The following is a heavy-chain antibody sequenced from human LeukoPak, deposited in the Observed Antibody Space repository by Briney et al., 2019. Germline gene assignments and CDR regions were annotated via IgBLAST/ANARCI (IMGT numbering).Heavy chain of an antibody. D-gene: IGHD1-26*01. CDR2: ISSSSSYI. V-gene: IGHV3-21*01. CDR1: GCTFSSYS. Sequence: GGSLRLSCAVSGCTFSSYSMNWVRQAPGKGLEWVSSISSSSSYIYYADSVKGRFTISRDNAKNSLYLQMNSLRAEDTAVYYCARDKVSYPGMDVWGQGTTVTVSS. CDR3: ARDKVSYPGMDV. J-gene: IGHJ6*02.